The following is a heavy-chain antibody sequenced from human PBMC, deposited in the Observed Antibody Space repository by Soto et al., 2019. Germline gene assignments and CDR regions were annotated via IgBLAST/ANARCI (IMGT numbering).Heavy chain of an antibody. CDR2: VKSKVDGGSI. Sequence: EVQLVESGGGLVEPGGSLRLSRAASGFTFNGAWMNWVRQAPGKGLEWVGRVKSKVDGGSIDYAAPVRGRFTISRDDSRNTVDLQMNNLSAEDSAMYYCSADLPDWGAYAFDYWGQGTLVTVSS. J-gene: IGHJ4*02. D-gene: IGHD3-16*01. CDR1: GFTFNGAW. CDR3: SADLPDWGAYAFDY. V-gene: IGHV3-15*07.